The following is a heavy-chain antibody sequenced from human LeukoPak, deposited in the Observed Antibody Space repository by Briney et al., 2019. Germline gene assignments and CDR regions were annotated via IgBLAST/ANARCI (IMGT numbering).Heavy chain of an antibody. J-gene: IGHJ3*02. Sequence: ASVKLSCKASGYTFTSYYMHWVRQAPGQGLEWMGIINPSGGSTGYAQKFQGRVTMTRDTSTSTVYMELSSLRSEDTAVYYCARAPSIEMGKQPTHGGAFDIWGQGTMVTVSS. CDR2: INPSGGST. CDR3: ARAPSIEMGKQPTHGGAFDI. CDR1: GYTFTSYY. D-gene: IGHD5-24*01. V-gene: IGHV1-46*01.